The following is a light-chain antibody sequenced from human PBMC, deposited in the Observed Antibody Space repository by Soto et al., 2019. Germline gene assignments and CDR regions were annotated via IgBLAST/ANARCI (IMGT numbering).Light chain of an antibody. CDR1: QSVSSSY. Sequence: EIVLTQSPGTLSLSPGERATLSCRASQSVSSSYLAWHQQKPGQAPRLLIYGASSRATGIPDRFSGSGSGTDFTLTISRLEPEDFAVYYCQQYGSSPGRTFGQGTKVDIK. V-gene: IGKV3-20*01. J-gene: IGKJ1*01. CDR3: QQYGSSPGRT. CDR2: GAS.